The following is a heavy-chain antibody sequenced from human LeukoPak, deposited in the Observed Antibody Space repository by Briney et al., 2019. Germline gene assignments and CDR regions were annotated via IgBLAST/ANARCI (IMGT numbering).Heavy chain of an antibody. CDR2: IYWDDDK. Sequence: SGPTLVKPIQTLTLTCTFSGFSLSTSGVGVGWLRQPPGKALEWLALIYWDDDKRYSPSLKSRLTITKDTSKNQVVLTMTNMDPVDTATYYCAHTEAEGYYFDYWGQGTLVTVSS. CDR3: AHTEAEGYYFDY. CDR1: GFSLSTSGVG. V-gene: IGHV2-5*02. J-gene: IGHJ4*02.